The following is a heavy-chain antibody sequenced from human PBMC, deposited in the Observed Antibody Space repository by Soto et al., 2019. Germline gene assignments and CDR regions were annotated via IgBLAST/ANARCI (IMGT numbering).Heavy chain of an antibody. CDR1: GDSVSSGSYY. Sequence: PSETLSLTCTVSGDSVSSGSYYWSWIRQPPGKGLEWIGYIYYSGSTNYNPSFKSRVTISVDTSKNQLSLKLSSVTAADTAVYYCARDTGGFFDYWGQGTLVTVSS. CDR3: ARDTGGFFDY. CDR2: IYYSGST. D-gene: IGHD2-8*02. V-gene: IGHV4-61*01. J-gene: IGHJ4*02.